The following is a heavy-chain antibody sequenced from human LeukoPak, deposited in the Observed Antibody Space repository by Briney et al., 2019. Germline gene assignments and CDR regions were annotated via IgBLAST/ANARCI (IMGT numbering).Heavy chain of an antibody. CDR1: GFTFSGSA. V-gene: IGHV3-73*01. CDR3: TRGAGYCSSTRCYKSNAYGDV. D-gene: IGHD2-2*02. J-gene: IGHJ6*04. CDR2: IRSKANSYAT. Sequence: GGSLRLSCAASGFTFSGSAMHWVRQASGKGLEWVGRIRSKANSYATAYAASVKGRFTISRDDSKNTAYLQMNSLRTEDTAVYYCTRGAGYCSSTRCYKSNAYGDVWGKGTTVTVSS.